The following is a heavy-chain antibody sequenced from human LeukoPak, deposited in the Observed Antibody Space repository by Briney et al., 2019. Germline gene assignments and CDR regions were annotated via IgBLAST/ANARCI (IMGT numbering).Heavy chain of an antibody. D-gene: IGHD3-22*01. V-gene: IGHV3-30*02. CDR1: GFTFSSYG. CDR2: IRYDGSNK. CDR3: AKDDDDSSGYYDAFDI. Sequence: PGGSLRLSCAASGFTFSSYGMHWVRQAPGKGLEWVAFIRYDGSNKYYADSVKGRFTISRDNSKNTLYLQMNSLRAEDTAVYYCAKDDDDSSGYYDAFDIWGQGTMVIVSS. J-gene: IGHJ3*02.